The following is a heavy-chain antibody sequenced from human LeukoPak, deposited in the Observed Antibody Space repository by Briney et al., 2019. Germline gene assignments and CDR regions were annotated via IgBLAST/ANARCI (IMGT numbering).Heavy chain of an antibody. D-gene: IGHD3-10*01. CDR3: ARALWFGELY. CDR1: GYSISSGYY. V-gene: IGHV4-38-2*02. CDR2: IYHSGST. Sequence: SETLSLTCTVSGYSISSGYYWGWIRQPPGKGLEWIGSIYHSGSTYYNPSLKSRVTISVDTSKNQFSLKLSSVTAADTAVYYCARALWFGELYWGQGTLVTVSS. J-gene: IGHJ4*02.